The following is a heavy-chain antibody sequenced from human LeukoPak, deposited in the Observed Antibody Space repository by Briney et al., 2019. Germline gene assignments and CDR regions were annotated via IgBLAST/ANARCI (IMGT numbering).Heavy chain of an antibody. J-gene: IGHJ4*02. CDR1: GFTFSSYS. CDR3: ARAGSGWYSFGY. CDR2: ISSTSSYI. D-gene: IGHD6-19*01. Sequence: PGGSLRLSCAASGFTFSSYSMNWVRQAPGKGLEWVSSISSTSSYIYYADSVKGRFTISRDNSKNTLYLQMNSLRAEDTAVYYCARAGSGWYSFGYWGQGTLVTVSS. V-gene: IGHV3-21*01.